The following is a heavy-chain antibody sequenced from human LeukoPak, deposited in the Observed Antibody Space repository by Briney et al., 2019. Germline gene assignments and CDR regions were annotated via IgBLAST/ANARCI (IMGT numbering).Heavy chain of an antibody. CDR2: ISAYNGNT. Sequence: AVKVSFKASGYTFTSYGINWLRQPPAQGLEWMGWISAYNGNTNYAQKLEGRVTMTTDTSTSTAYMELRSLRSDDAAVYYCATTPIAAAGYFDYWGQGTLVTVSS. CDR3: ATTPIAAAGYFDY. J-gene: IGHJ4*02. V-gene: IGHV1-18*01. D-gene: IGHD6-13*01. CDR1: GYTFTSYG.